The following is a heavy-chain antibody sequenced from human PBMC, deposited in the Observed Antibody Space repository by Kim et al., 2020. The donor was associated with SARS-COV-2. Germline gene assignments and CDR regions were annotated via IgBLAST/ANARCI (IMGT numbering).Heavy chain of an antibody. CDR3: ARDQGLAVAGKRKPTTLSYGMDV. CDR1: GFTFSSYD. CDR2: IGTAGDT. D-gene: IGHD6-19*01. V-gene: IGHV3-13*04. J-gene: IGHJ6*02. Sequence: GGSLRLSCAASGFTFSSYDMHWVRQATGKGLEWVSAIGTAGDTYYPGSVKGRFTISRENAKNSLYLQMNSLRAGDTAVYYCARDQGLAVAGKRKPTTLSYGMDVWGQGTTVTVSS.